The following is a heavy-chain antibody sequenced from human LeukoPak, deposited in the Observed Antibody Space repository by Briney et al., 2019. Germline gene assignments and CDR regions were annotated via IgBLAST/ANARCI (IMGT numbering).Heavy chain of an antibody. CDR2: IYYSGST. D-gene: IGHD6-13*01. V-gene: IGHV4-39*01. CDR3: ARQYSSTWYGYFQH. J-gene: IGHJ1*01. CDR1: GGSISSSSYY. Sequence: SETLSLTCTVSGGSISSSSYYWGWIRQAPGKGLEWIGSIYYSGSTYYNPSLKSRVTISVDTSKNQFSLKLSSVTAADTAVYYCARQYSSTWYGYFQHWGQGTLVTVSS.